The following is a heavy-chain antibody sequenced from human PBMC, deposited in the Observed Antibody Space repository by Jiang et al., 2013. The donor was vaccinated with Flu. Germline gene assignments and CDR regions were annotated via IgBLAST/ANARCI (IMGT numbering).Heavy chain of an antibody. Sequence: GSGLVKPSETLSLTCTVSGGSISSYYWSWIRQPPGKGLEWIGYIYYSGSTNYNPSLKSRVTISVDTSKNQFSLKLSSVTAADTAVYYCARAVWYYDSSGYYYYFDYWGQGTLVTVSS. J-gene: IGHJ4*02. CDR2: IYYSGST. D-gene: IGHD3-22*01. CDR3: ARAVWYYDSSGYYYYFDY. CDR1: GGSISSYY. V-gene: IGHV4-59*08.